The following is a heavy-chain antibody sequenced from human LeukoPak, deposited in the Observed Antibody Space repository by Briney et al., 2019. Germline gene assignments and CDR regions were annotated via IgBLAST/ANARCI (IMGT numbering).Heavy chain of an antibody. CDR3: AKDGGLWVSAHWGDS. J-gene: IGHJ4*02. CDR1: GFTFSSYT. Sequence: GGSLRLSCAASGFTFSSYTMSWVRQAPGKGLEWVSTITTSDGNTYYADSVKGRFTVSRDNSKNTLFLQMNSLRAEDTAVYYCAKDGGLWVSAHWGDSWGRGTLVSVSS. D-gene: IGHD7-27*01. CDR2: ITTSDGNT. V-gene: IGHV3-23*01.